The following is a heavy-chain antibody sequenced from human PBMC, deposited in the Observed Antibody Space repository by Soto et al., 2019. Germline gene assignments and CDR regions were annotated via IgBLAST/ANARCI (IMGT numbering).Heavy chain of an antibody. CDR1: GYSFTSYW. CDR3: ARQGGGTMIVAGMDV. V-gene: IGHV5-51*01. D-gene: IGHD3-22*01. Sequence: PGESLKISCKGSGYSFTSYWIGWVRQMPGKGLEWMGIIYPGDSDTRYSPSFQGQVTISADKSISTAYLQWSSLKASDTAMYYCARQGGGTMIVAGMDVWGQGTTVTVSS. J-gene: IGHJ6*02. CDR2: IYPGDSDT.